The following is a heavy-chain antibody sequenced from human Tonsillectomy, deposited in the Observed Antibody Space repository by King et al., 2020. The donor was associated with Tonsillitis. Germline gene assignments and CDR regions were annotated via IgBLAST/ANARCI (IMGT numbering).Heavy chain of an antibody. Sequence: VQLVESGGGLVQPGGSLTLSCAASGFTFSSYSMNWVRQAPGKGLEWVSYISGTNNIIYDAYSVKGRFTISRDNAKNSLYLQMNSLRTEDTAVYYCARGEHFDFWSGFSAFDYWGQGALVTVSS. J-gene: IGHJ4*02. CDR1: GFTFSSYS. CDR3: ARGEHFDFWSGFSAFDY. V-gene: IGHV3-48*01. CDR2: ISGTNNII. D-gene: IGHD3-3*01.